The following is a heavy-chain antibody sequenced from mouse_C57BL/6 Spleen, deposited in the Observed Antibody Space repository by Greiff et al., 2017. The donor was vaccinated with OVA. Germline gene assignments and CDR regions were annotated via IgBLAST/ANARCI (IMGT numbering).Heavy chain of an antibody. CDR2: IYPGDGDP. CDR1: GYAFSSSW. J-gene: IGHJ4*01. CDR3: ASPAQATSIDD. Sequence: QVQLQQSGPELVKPGASVKISCKASGYAFSSSWMNWVKQRPGKGLEWIGRIYPGDGDPNYNGKFKGKATLTADKSSSTAYMQLSSLTSEDSAVYFCASPAQATSIDDWGQGTSVTVSS. D-gene: IGHD3-2*02. V-gene: IGHV1-82*01.